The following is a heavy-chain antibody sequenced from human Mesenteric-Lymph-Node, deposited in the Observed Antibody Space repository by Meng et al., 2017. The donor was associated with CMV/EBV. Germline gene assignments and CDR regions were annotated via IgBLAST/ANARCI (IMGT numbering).Heavy chain of an antibody. CDR2: INPNSGGT. V-gene: IGHV1-2*02. CDR3: ARGRNIVVVPAGGYYYYGMDV. CDR1: GYTFSGYY. Sequence: ASVKVSCKASGYTFSGYYMHWVRQAPGQGLEWMGWINPNSGGTNYAQKFQGRVTMTRDTSISTAYMELSRLRSDDTAVYYCARGRNIVVVPAGGYYYYGMDVWGQGTTVTVSS. D-gene: IGHD2-2*01. J-gene: IGHJ6*02.